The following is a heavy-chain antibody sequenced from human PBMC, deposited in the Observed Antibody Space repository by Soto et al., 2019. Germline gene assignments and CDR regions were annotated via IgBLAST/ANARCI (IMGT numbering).Heavy chain of an antibody. V-gene: IGHV3-30-3*01. CDR1: GFTFSNFA. J-gene: IGHJ5*02. CDR3: SRAGVSFFNSFWYGAHFDP. Sequence: GGSLRLSCATSGFTFSNFAMHWVRQAPGKGLEWVAFMLFDGNKKYYADSVKGRFTISRDTSENTLYLQINSLRVDDTAIYYCSRAGVSFFNSFWYGAHFDPWGQGTLVTVSS. D-gene: IGHD3-10*01. CDR2: MLFDGNKK.